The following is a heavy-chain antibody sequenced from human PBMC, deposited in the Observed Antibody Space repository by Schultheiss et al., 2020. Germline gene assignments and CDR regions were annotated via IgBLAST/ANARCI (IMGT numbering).Heavy chain of an antibody. Sequence: GESLKISCKASGYTFTSYDINWVRQATGQGLEWMGWMNPNSGNTGYAQKFQGRVTMTRNTSISTAYMELSSLRSEDTAVYYCARIRSMVRGVNNWFDPWGQGTLVTVSS. D-gene: IGHD3-10*01. CDR2: MNPNSGNT. V-gene: IGHV1-8*01. CDR3: ARIRSMVRGVNNWFDP. J-gene: IGHJ5*02. CDR1: GYTFTSYD.